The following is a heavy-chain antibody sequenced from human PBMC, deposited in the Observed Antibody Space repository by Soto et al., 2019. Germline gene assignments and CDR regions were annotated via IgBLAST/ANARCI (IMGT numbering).Heavy chain of an antibody. J-gene: IGHJ6*02. CDR1: GFTFSSYS. D-gene: IGHD6-19*01. Sequence: GGSLRLSCAASGFTFSSYSMNWVRQAPGKGLEWVSSISSSSSYIYYADSVKGRFTISRDNAKNSLYLQMNSLRAEDTAVYYCASTIAVAGTYYYYGMDVGGQGTTVTVSS. CDR2: ISSSSSYI. V-gene: IGHV3-21*01. CDR3: ASTIAVAGTYYYYGMDV.